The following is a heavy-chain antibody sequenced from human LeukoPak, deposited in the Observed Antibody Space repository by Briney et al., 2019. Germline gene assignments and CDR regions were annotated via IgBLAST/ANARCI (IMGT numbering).Heavy chain of an antibody. CDR3: ARDRCSGGSCSLDAFDI. Sequence: GGSLRLSCAASRFTFSDYYMSLIRQAPGKVLESISYIITSSSNTNYADSVKGRFTISRDNAKNSLYLQMNSLRAEDTAVYYCARDRCSGGSCSLDAFDIWGQGTMVNVSS. CDR1: RFTFSDYY. D-gene: IGHD2-15*01. J-gene: IGHJ3*02. CDR2: IITSSSNT. V-gene: IGHV3-11*05.